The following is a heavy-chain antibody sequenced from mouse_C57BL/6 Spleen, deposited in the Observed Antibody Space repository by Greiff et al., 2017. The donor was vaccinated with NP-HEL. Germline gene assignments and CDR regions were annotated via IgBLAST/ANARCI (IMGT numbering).Heavy chain of an antibody. Sequence: EVQLQQSGPELVKPGASVKISCKASGYSFTRYYMNWVKQSPEKSLEWIGEINPSTGGTTYNQKFKAKATLTVDKSSSTAYMQLKSLTSEDSAVYYCARSTGGAYWGQGTLVTVSA. J-gene: IGHJ3*01. V-gene: IGHV1-42*01. CDR1: GYSFTRYY. D-gene: IGHD4-1*02. CDR3: ARSTGGAY. CDR2: INPSTGGT.